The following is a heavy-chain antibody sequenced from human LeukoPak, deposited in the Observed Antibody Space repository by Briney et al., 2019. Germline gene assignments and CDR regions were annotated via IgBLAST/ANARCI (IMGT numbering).Heavy chain of an antibody. Sequence: SETLSLTCTVSGGSISSSSYYWGWLRQPPGKGLEWIGSIYYSGSTYYNPSLKSRVTISVDTSKNQFSLKLSSVTAADTAVYYCARAVTPYYYDSSGYPDAFDIWGQGTMVTVSS. V-gene: IGHV4-39*07. CDR1: GGSISSSSYY. CDR2: IYYSGST. J-gene: IGHJ3*02. CDR3: ARAVTPYYYDSSGYPDAFDI. D-gene: IGHD3-22*01.